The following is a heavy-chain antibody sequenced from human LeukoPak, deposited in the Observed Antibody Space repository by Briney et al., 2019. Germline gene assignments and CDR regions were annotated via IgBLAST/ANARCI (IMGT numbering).Heavy chain of an antibody. V-gene: IGHV4-39*07. CDR3: ARGGVMVRGVSFKYFQH. J-gene: IGHJ1*01. CDR2: IYDSGST. Sequence: SETLSLTCTVSGGSIRSSYYYWGWVRQPPGKGLEWIGSIYDSGSTYYNPSLKSRVTISVDKSKNQFSLKLSSVTAADTAVYYCARGGVMVRGVSFKYFQHWGQGTLVTVSS. CDR1: GGSIRSSYYY. D-gene: IGHD3-10*01.